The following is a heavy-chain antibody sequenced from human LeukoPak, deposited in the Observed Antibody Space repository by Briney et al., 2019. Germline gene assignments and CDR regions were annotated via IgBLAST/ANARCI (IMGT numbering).Heavy chain of an antibody. D-gene: IGHD3-10*01. Sequence: ASVKVSCKVSGYTLTELSMHWVRQAPGKGLEWMGGFDPEDGETIYAQKFQGRVTMTEDTSTDTAYMELSSLRSEDTAVYYCATEHRITMVRGVILTQWFDPWGQGALVTVSS. CDR2: FDPEDGET. CDR3: ATEHRITMVRGVILTQWFDP. CDR1: GYTLTELS. J-gene: IGHJ5*02. V-gene: IGHV1-24*01.